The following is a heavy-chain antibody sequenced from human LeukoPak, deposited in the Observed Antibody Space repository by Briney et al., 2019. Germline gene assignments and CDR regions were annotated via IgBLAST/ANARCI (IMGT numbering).Heavy chain of an antibody. Sequence: GASVKVSCKASGYTFTGYYMHWVRQAPGQGLEWMGWINPKNDVTKFAQKLQGRVTMTRDTSISTAYMELSRLRSDDTAVYYCARSWNSRTRQDYWGQGSLVTVS. V-gene: IGHV1-2*02. J-gene: IGHJ4*02. D-gene: IGHD1-1*01. CDR3: ARSWNSRTRQDY. CDR2: INPKNDVT. CDR1: GYTFTGYY.